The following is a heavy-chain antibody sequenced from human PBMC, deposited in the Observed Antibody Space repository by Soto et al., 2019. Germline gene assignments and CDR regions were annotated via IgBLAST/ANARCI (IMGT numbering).Heavy chain of an antibody. Sequence: QVQLVESGGGVIQPGRSLRLSCAASGFTFSNFGMHWVRQAPGRGLEWVAVISYAGSNKYYADSVKGRFTISRDNSKNTLYLQMNSLRAEDTPLYYCAKVVLGQWLAPGDYWGQGTLVTVSS. J-gene: IGHJ4*02. CDR1: GFTFSNFG. V-gene: IGHV3-30*18. D-gene: IGHD6-19*01. CDR3: AKVVLGQWLAPGDY. CDR2: ISYAGSNK.